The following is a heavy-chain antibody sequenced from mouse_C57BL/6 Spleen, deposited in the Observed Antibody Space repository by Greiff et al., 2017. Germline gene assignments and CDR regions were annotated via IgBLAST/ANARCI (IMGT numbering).Heavy chain of an antibody. CDR1: GYTFTDYN. CDR3: ARPTPTGPYYFDY. Sequence: VQLKQSGPELVKPGASVKIPCKASGYTFTDYNMDWVKQSHGKSLEWIGDINPNNGGTIYNQKFKGKATLTVDKSSSTAYMELRSLTSEDTAVYYCARPTPTGPYYFDYWGQGTTLTVSS. J-gene: IGHJ2*01. D-gene: IGHD4-1*02. CDR2: INPNNGGT. V-gene: IGHV1-18*01.